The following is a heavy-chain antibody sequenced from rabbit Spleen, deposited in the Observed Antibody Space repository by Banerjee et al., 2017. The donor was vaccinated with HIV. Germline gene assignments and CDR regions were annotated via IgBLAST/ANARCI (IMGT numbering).Heavy chain of an antibody. D-gene: IGHD2-1*01. CDR3: VRDLGYDDYSEKGYFNL. J-gene: IGHJ4*01. Sequence: QEQLVESGGGLVKPEGSLKLSCKASGFDFSSYGVSWVRQAPGKGLEWIGYIDPIFGRTYYASWVNGRFTVSSHNAQNTLYLQLNSLTVADTATYFCVRDLGYDDYSEKGYFNLWGPGTLVTVS. CDR1: GFDFSSYG. V-gene: IGHV1S47*01. CDR2: IDPIFGRT.